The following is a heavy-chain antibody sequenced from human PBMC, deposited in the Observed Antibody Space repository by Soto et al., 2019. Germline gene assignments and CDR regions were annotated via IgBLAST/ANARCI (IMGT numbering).Heavy chain of an antibody. J-gene: IGHJ4*02. V-gene: IGHV4-59*01. CDR3: ARAGYSSSWYLFDY. CDR1: GGSISSYY. CDR2: IYYSGST. Sequence: SETLSLTCTVSGGSISSYYWSWIRQPPGKGLEWIGYIYYSGSTNYNPSLKSRVTISVDTSKNQFSLKLSSVTAADTAVYYCARAGYSSSWYLFDYWGQGTLVTVS. D-gene: IGHD6-13*01.